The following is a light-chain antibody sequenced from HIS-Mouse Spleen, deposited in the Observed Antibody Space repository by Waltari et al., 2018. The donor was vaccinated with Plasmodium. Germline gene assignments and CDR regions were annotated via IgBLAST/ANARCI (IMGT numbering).Light chain of an antibody. CDR2: WAS. J-gene: IGKJ2*01. CDR3: QQYYSTPPYT. Sequence: DIVMTQSPDSLAVSLGERATINCKSSQNVLYSSNNKNYLAWYQQKPGQPPKLLIYWASTRESGVPYRFSGSGSGTDLTLTISSLQAEDVAVYYCQQYYSTPPYTFGQGTKLAIK. CDR1: QNVLYSSNNKNY. V-gene: IGKV4-1*01.